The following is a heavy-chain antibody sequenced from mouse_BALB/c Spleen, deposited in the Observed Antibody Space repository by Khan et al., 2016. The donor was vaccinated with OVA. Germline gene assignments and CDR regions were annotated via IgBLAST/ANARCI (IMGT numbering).Heavy chain of an antibody. J-gene: IGHJ4*01. CDR3: ARAYYRYDGYDAMDY. D-gene: IGHD2-14*01. V-gene: IGHV2-6-4*01. CDR1: GFSLSRYN. Sequence: VKLEESGPGLVAPSQSLSITCTVSGFSLSRYNIHWVRQPPGKGLEWLGMIWGGGGTDYNSTLKIRLSISKDNSKSQVFLKMNSLQTDDTAMYFCARAYYRYDGYDAMDYWGQGTSVTVSS. CDR2: IWGGGGT.